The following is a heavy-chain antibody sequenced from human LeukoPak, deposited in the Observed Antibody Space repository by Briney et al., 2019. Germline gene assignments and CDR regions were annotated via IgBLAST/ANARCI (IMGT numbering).Heavy chain of an antibody. D-gene: IGHD3-22*01. CDR1: GGTFSSYA. V-gene: IGHV1-69*04. CDR2: IIPILGIA. J-gene: IGHJ4*02. Sequence: ASVKVSCKASGGTFSSYAISWVRQAPGQGLEWMGRIIPILGIANYAQKFRGRVTITADKSTSTAYMELSSLRSEDTAVYYCARVWADYYDSSGYPTSDYWGQGTLVTVSS. CDR3: ARVWADYYDSSGYPTSDY.